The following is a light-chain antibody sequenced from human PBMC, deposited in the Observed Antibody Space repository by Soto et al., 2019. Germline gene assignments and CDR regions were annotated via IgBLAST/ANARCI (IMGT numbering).Light chain of an antibody. Sequence: DIVLTQSPDSLAVSLGERATINCKSSQSVLYSSNNKNYLAWYQQKPGQPPKLLIYWASTRESGVPDRFSGSGSGTDFTLTISSLQAEDVAVYYCQQSRTLGQGTKVEIK. CDR3: QQSRT. CDR2: WAS. V-gene: IGKV4-1*01. J-gene: IGKJ1*01. CDR1: QSVLYSSNNKNY.